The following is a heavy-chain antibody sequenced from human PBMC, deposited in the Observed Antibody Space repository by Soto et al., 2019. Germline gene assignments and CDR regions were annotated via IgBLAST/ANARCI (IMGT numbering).Heavy chain of an antibody. CDR3: ARVGSPQGYSSSWSPFDY. Sequence: ASVKVSCKASGYTFTSYAMHWVRQAPGQRLEWMGWINAGNGNTKYSQKFQGRVTITRDTSASTAYMELSSLRSEDTAVYYCARVGSPQGYSSSWSPFDYGGQGTLVPVSS. CDR1: GYTFTSYA. D-gene: IGHD6-13*01. J-gene: IGHJ4*02. V-gene: IGHV1-3*01. CDR2: INAGNGNT.